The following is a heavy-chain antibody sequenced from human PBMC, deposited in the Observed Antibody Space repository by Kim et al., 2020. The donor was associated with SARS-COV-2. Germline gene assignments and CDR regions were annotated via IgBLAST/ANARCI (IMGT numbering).Heavy chain of an antibody. CDR1: GFTFSSYA. J-gene: IGHJ5*02. D-gene: IGHD3-16*01. CDR2: ISGSGGST. Sequence: GGSLRLSCAASGFTFSSYAMSWVRQAPGKGLEWVSAISGSGGSTYYADSVKGRFTISRDNSKNTLYLQMNSLRAEDTAVYYCAKDWGMATTTIRKGWFDPWGQGTLVTVSS. V-gene: IGHV3-23*01. CDR3: AKDWGMATTTIRKGWFDP.